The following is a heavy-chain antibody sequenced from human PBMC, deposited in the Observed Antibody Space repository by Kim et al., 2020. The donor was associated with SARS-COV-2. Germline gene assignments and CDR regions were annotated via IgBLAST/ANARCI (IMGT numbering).Heavy chain of an antibody. V-gene: IGHV3-7*01. CDR3: ATTLEASYDVWSPYYLSGFFDS. Sequence: GGSLRLSCAASRFTFNDYWMTWVRQAPGKGLEWVATINENGSEKYYLDSLKGRFTISRENGKNSLYLEMNDLRDDDTAVYRCATTLEASYDVWSPYYLSGFFDSWGQGTLVTVSS. CDR1: RFTFNDYW. J-gene: IGHJ4*02. CDR2: INENGSEK. D-gene: IGHD3-3*01.